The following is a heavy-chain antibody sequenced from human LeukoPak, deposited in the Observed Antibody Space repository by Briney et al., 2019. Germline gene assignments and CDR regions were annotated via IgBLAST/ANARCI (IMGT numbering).Heavy chain of an antibody. CDR1: GYTFIGYY. CDR3: ARVWFGLYGGRWFDP. J-gene: IGHJ5*02. D-gene: IGHD3-10*01. V-gene: IGHV1-2*02. Sequence: GASVKVSCKESGYTFIGYYIHWLRQAPGQGLEWMGWINPSNGGTNYAQRFQGRVAMTRDTSISTAYMEMSRLTFDDTAVYYCARVWFGLYGGRWFDPWGQGTLVTVSS. CDR2: INPSNGGT.